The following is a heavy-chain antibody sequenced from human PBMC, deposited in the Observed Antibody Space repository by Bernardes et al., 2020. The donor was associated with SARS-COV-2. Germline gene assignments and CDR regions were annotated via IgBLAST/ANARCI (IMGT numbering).Heavy chain of an antibody. CDR2: ISAYNGNT. CDR1: GYTFTSYG. J-gene: IGHJ3*02. Sequence: AALKVYCKASGYTFTSYGISWVRQAPGQGLEWMGWISAYNGNTNYAQKLQGRVTMTTDTSTSTAYMELRSLRSDDTAVYYCARDSRFLEWLSPDDAFDIWGQGTMVTVSS. V-gene: IGHV1-18*04. CDR3: ARDSRFLEWLSPDDAFDI. D-gene: IGHD3-3*01.